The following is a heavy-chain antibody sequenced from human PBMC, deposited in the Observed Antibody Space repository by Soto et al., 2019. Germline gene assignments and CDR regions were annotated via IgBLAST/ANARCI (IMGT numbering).Heavy chain of an antibody. CDR3: ARTWAAAGTLYSLGY. CDR2: IWYDGSNK. V-gene: IGHV3-33*01. J-gene: IGHJ4*02. CDR1: GFTFSSYG. Sequence: PGGSLRLSCAASGFTFSSYGMHWVRQAPGKGLEWVAVIWYDGSNKYYADSVKGRFTISRDNSKNTLYLQMNSLRAEDTAVYYCARTWAAAGTLYSLGYWGQGTLVTVS. D-gene: IGHD6-13*01.